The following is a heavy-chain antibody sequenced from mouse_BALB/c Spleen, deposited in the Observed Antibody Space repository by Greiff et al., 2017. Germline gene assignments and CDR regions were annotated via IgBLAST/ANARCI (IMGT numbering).Heavy chain of an antibody. CDR1: GFSLTSYG. V-gene: IGHV2-2*02. CDR2: IWSGGST. D-gene: IGHD2-1*01. J-gene: IGHJ2*01. CDR3: ARNRGGNYYFDY. Sequence: VKLVESGPGLVQPSQSLSITCTVSGFSLTSYGVHWVRQSPGKGLEWLGVIWSGGSTDYNAAFISRLSISKDNSKSQVFFKMNSLQANDTAIYYCARNRGGNYYFDYWGQGTTLTVSS.